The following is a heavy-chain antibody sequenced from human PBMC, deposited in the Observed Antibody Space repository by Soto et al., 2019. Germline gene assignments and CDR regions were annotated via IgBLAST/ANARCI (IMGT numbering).Heavy chain of an antibody. CDR3: ATEGDFLIGYV. V-gene: IGHV3-21*01. J-gene: IGHJ3*01. D-gene: IGHD2-21*02. CDR1: DFTFRTYT. CDR2: INVDGSYI. Sequence: PGGSLRLSCVASDFTFRTYTMHWVRQAPGKGLQWVSSINVDGSYIYSADSLKGRFTASRDSAKNSLYLQMNSLRVEDTAMYYCATEGDFLIGYVWGQGTMVTVSS.